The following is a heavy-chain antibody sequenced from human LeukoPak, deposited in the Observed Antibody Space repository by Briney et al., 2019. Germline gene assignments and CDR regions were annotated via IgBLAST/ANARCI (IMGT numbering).Heavy chain of an antibody. J-gene: IGHJ4*02. CDR2: ISGYKGVT. D-gene: IGHD3-3*01. CDR1: GYTFTSYG. V-gene: IGHV1-18*01. Sequence: ASVKVSCKTSGYTFTSYGVSWVRQAPGQGLAWMGWISGYKGVTRYPQTFQDRITMTTDTSASTVYMELKNLTSDDTAVYFCARDFSNFGDFWGQGTLITVSA. CDR3: ARDFSNFGDF.